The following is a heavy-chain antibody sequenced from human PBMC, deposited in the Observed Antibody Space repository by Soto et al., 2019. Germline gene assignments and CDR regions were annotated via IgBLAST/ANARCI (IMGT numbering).Heavy chain of an antibody. CDR1: GYTCTSYA. CDR2: INAGNGNT. Sequence: ASVKVSCKASGYTCTSYAMHWVRQAPGQRLEWMGWINAGNGNTKYSQKFQGRVTMTRDTSASTAYMELSSLRSEDTAVYYCASNRPRYSSGWSRGAFDIWGQGTMVTVSS. D-gene: IGHD6-19*01. CDR3: ASNRPRYSSGWSRGAFDI. V-gene: IGHV1-3*01. J-gene: IGHJ3*02.